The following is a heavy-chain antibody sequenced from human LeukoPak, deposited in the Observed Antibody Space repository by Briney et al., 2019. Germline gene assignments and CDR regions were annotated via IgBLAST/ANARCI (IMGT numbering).Heavy chain of an antibody. Sequence: TGGSLRLSCAASGFTFSSYGMHWVRQAPGKGLEWVAFIRYDGSNKYYADSVKGRFTISRDNSKNTLYLQMNSLRAEDTAVYYCARGYSSSWHHYYYYMDVWGKGTTVTVSS. V-gene: IGHV3-30*02. CDR2: IRYDGSNK. CDR3: ARGYSSSWHHYYYYMDV. D-gene: IGHD6-13*01. CDR1: GFTFSSYG. J-gene: IGHJ6*03.